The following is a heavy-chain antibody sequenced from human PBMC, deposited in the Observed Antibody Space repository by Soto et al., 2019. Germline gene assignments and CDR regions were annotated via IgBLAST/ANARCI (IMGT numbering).Heavy chain of an antibody. CDR1: GGSFSGYY. J-gene: IGHJ5*02. CDR2: INHSGST. D-gene: IGHD6-13*01. V-gene: IGHV4-34*01. Sequence: SETLSLTCAVYGGSFSGYYWSWIRQPPGKGLEWIGEINHSGSTNYNPSLKSRVTISVDTSKNQFSLKLSSVTAADTAVYYCARASAAAGTRSRWFDPWGQGTLVTVSS. CDR3: ARASAAAGTRSRWFDP.